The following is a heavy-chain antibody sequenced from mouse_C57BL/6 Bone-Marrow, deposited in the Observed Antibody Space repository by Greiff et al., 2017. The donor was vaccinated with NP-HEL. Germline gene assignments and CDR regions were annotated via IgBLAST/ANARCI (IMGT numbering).Heavy chain of an antibody. CDR1: GYTFTSYW. Sequence: QVQLQQPGAELVKPGASVKMSCKASGYTFTSYWITWVKQRPGQGLEWIGDIYPGSGSTNYNEKFKSKATLTVDTSSSTAYMQRSSLTSEDSAVYYCARWGTTVVAKGYFDVWGTGTTVTVSS. V-gene: IGHV1-55*01. CDR3: ARWGTTVVAKGYFDV. D-gene: IGHD1-1*01. CDR2: IYPGSGST. J-gene: IGHJ1*03.